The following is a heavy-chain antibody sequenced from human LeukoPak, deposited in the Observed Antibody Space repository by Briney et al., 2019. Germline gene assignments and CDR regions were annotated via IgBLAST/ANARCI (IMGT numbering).Heavy chain of an antibody. Sequence: GGSLRLSCAASGFTFRSYAMNWVRQSPGRGLEWVSSISYGDGTAFYAGSVKGRFTVSRDNSRSTLYLQMASLRAEDTAVYYCAKDRGYTGYDSGGIDFWGQGILVTVSS. D-gene: IGHD5-12*01. CDR2: ISYGDGTA. CDR1: GFTFRSYA. J-gene: IGHJ4*02. CDR3: AKDRGYTGYDSGGIDF. V-gene: IGHV3-23*01.